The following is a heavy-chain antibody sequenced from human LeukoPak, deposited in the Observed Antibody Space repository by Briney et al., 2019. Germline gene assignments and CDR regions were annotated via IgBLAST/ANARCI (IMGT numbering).Heavy chain of an antibody. V-gene: IGHV4-4*02. J-gene: IGHJ4*02. Sequence: SETLSLTCAVSGGSISSSNWWSWVRQPPGKGLEWIGEIYHSGSTNYNPSLKSRVTISVDKSKNQFSLKLSSVTAADTAVYYCARAFNYYGSGSYDYWGQGTLVTVSS. D-gene: IGHD3-10*01. CDR3: ARAFNYYGSGSYDY. CDR2: IYHSGST. CDR1: GGSISSSNW.